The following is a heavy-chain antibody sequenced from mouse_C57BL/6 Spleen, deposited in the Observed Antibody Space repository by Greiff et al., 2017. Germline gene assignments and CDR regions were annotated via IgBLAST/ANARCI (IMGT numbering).Heavy chain of an antibody. J-gene: IGHJ4*01. CDR3: ARAYYGYDGGYAMDY. CDR2: ISYDGSN. CDR1: GYSLTRGYY. Sequence: EVKVEESGPGLVKPSQSLSLTCSVTGYSLTRGYYWNWIRQFPGNKLEWMGYISYDGSNNYNPTLKNRISITRYTSKNQFFLKLNSVTTEDTATYYCARAYYGYDGGYAMDYWGQGTSVTVSS. V-gene: IGHV3-6*01. D-gene: IGHD2-9*01.